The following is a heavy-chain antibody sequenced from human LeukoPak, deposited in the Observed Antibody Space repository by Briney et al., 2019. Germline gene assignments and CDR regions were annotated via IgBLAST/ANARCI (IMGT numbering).Heavy chain of an antibody. J-gene: IGHJ4*02. D-gene: IGHD6-13*01. CDR1: GYSISSGYY. Sequence: SETLSLTCAVSGYSISSGYYWGWIRQPPGKGLEWIGSIYYSGSTYYNPSLKSRVTISVDTSKNQFSLKLSSVTAADTAVYYCARSDSSSFDYSSQGTLVTVSS. V-gene: IGHV4-38-2*01. CDR2: IYYSGST. CDR3: ARSDSSSFDY.